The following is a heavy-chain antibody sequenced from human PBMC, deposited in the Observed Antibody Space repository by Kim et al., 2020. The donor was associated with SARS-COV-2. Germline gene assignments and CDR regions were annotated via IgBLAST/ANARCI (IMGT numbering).Heavy chain of an antibody. J-gene: IGHJ6*02. D-gene: IGHD3-16*01. CDR3: ASPTKEYDDNYYYNEMDV. CDR2: NIPIFGIT. CDR1: GGTVSAHT. V-gene: IGHV1-69*13. Sequence: SVKVSCKASGGTVSAHTITWVRQAPGQGLEWMGGNIPIFGITNYAQKFQGRLTITADESTKTAYMELTRLRSEDTAIYYCASPTKEYDDNYYYNEMDVWGQGTKVTVSS.